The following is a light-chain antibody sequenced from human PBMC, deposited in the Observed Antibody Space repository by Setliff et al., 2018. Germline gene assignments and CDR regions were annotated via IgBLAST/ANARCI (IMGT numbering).Light chain of an antibody. CDR2: GVS. J-gene: IGLJ3*02. CDR1: GSDVGGYTY. V-gene: IGLV2-14*03. Sequence: QSVLTQPASVSGSPGQSITISCTGTGSDVGGYTYVSWYQQHPGKAPKLLIFGVSNRPSGVSNRFSASKSGNTASLAISGLQAEDEADYYCSSYTTDSTLVFGGGTKSPS. CDR3: SSYTTDSTLV.